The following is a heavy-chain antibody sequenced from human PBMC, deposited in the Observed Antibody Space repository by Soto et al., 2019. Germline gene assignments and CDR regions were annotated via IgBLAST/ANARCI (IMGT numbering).Heavy chain of an antibody. CDR2: IIATYSSA. Sequence: QVQLVQSGAEVKKPGSSVKVSCKASGGTFGSYAINWVRQAPGQGLEWMGGIIATYSSAKYAEKLQGRVTITADESTSTAYMELRSLRSEDTAMYYCARAMGDSWGQGTLVTVSS. V-gene: IGHV1-69*12. CDR3: ARAMGDS. CDR1: GGTFGSYA. J-gene: IGHJ4*02. D-gene: IGHD3-16*01.